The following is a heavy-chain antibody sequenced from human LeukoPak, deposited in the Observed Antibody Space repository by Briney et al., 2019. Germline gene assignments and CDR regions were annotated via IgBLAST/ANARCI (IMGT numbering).Heavy chain of an antibody. Sequence: ASVKVSCKASGGTFSSYAISRVRQAPGQGLEWMGGIIPIFGTANYAQKFQGRVTITADESTSTAYMELSSLRSEDTAVYYCASVGYYYGSGSYSNFDYWGQGTLVTVSS. V-gene: IGHV1-69*13. CDR3: ASVGYYYGSGSYSNFDY. J-gene: IGHJ4*02. CDR1: GGTFSSYA. CDR2: IIPIFGTA. D-gene: IGHD3-10*01.